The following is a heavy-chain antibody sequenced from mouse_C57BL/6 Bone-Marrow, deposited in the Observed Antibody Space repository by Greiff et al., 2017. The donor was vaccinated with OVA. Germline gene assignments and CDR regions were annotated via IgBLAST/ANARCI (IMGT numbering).Heavy chain of an antibody. CDR2: IDPSDSYT. D-gene: IGHD2-3*01. J-gene: IGHJ1*03. CDR1: GYTFTSYW. Sequence: QVQLQQPGAELVMPGASVKLSCKASGYTFTSYWMHWVKQRPGQGLEWIGEIDPSDSYTNYNQKFKGKSTLTVDKSSSTAYMQLSSLTSEDSAVYYCATDGFWYFDVWGTGTTVTVSS. V-gene: IGHV1-69*01. CDR3: ATDGFWYFDV.